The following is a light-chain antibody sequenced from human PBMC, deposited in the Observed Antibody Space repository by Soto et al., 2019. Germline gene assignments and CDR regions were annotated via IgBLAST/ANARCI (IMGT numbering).Light chain of an antibody. V-gene: IGKV3-15*01. CDR1: QSVYSS. J-gene: IGKJ2*01. CDR2: GAS. CDR3: QQYRTSPPMYT. Sequence: ETVMTQSPATLSVSPGERATLSCRASQSVYSSLAWYQQKPGQAPRLLIYGASTRATGIPARFSGSGSGTDFTLTISRLEPEDFAVYYCQQYRTSPPMYTFGQGTKLEIK.